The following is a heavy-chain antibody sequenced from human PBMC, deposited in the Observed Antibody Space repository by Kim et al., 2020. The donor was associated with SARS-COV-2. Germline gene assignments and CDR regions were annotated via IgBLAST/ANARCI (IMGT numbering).Heavy chain of an antibody. J-gene: IGHJ6*02. CDR2: ISSSSSYI. V-gene: IGHV3-21*01. D-gene: IGHD3-10*01. CDR3: ARDSHEELWLKIWGYYYYGMDV. Sequence: GGSLRLSCAASGFTFSSYSMNWVRQAPGKGLEWVSSISSSSSYIYYADSVKGRFTISRDNAKNSLYLQMNSLRAEDTAVYYCARDSHEELWLKIWGYYYYGMDVWGQGTTVTVSS. CDR1: GFTFSSYS.